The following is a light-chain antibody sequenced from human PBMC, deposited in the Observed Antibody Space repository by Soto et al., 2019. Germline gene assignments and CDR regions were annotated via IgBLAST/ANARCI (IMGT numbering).Light chain of an antibody. CDR2: DAS. CDR3: QHYDSYSLWT. V-gene: IGKV1-5*01. Sequence: DIPMTQSPSTLSASVGDRVTITCRASQSIRSSLAWYQQRPGKAPNLLIYDASGLGSGVPSRFSGSGSGTEFTLTISCLQPDDFATYYCQHYDSYSLWTFGQGTRVEIK. J-gene: IGKJ1*01. CDR1: QSIRSS.